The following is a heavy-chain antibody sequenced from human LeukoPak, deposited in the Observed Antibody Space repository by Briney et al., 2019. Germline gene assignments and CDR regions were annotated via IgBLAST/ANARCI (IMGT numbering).Heavy chain of an antibody. CDR2: IYYSGST. Sequence: PSETLSLTCAVYGGSFSGYYWSWIRQHPGKGLEWIGYIYYSGSTYYNPSLKSRVTISVDTSKNQFSLKLSSVTAADTAVYYCARGPLYYYYGMDVWGQGTTVTVSS. CDR1: GGSFSGYY. V-gene: IGHV4-31*11. J-gene: IGHJ6*02. CDR3: ARGPLYYYYGMDV.